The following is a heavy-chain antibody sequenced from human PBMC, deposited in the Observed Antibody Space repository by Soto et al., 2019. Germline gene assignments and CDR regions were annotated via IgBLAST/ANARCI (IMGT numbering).Heavy chain of an antibody. V-gene: IGHV2-5*02. CDR1: GFSLSTSGVG. D-gene: IGHD4-17*01. CDR3: AHGSDYGGPLDLDF. CDR2: IYWDDDK. J-gene: IGHJ4*02. Sequence: PTLVNPTQTLTLTCTFSGFSLSTSGVGVGWIRQPPGKALEWLALIYWDDDKRYSPSLKSRLTITKDTSKNQVVLTMTNMDPVDTVTYFCAHGSDYGGPLDLDFWGQGTLVTVSS.